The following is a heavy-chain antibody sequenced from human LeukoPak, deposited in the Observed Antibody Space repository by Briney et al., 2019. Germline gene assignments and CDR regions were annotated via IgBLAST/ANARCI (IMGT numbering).Heavy chain of an antibody. CDR2: ISTYDGNA. V-gene: IGHV1-18*01. Sequence: GASVKVSCKASGYSFTSYGVTWVRQAPGQGLEWMGWISTYDGNANYAQNLQGRVTLTTDTSTSTAYMELSSLRSKDTAVYYCARVVIDSSYYYYGMDVWGQGTTVTVSS. CDR1: GYSFTSYG. D-gene: IGHD3-22*01. CDR3: ARVVIDSSYYYYGMDV. J-gene: IGHJ6*02.